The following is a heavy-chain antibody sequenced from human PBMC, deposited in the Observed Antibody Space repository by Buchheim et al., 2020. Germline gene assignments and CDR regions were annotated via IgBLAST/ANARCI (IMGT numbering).Heavy chain of an antibody. D-gene: IGHD2-15*01. V-gene: IGHV4-4*02. CDR3: ARSRWVVAATLSAADYYGMDV. J-gene: IGHJ6*02. CDR2: IYHSGST. Sequence: QVQLQESGPGLVKPSGTLSLTCAVSGGSISSSNWWSWVRQPPGKGLEWIGEIYHSGSTNYNPSLKSRVNISVDKSKNQFSLKLSSVTAADTAVYYCARSRWVVAATLSAADYYGMDVWGQGTT. CDR1: GGSISSSNW.